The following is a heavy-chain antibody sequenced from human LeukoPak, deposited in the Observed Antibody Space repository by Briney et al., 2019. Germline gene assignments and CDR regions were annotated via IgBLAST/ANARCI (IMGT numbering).Heavy chain of an antibody. D-gene: IGHD1-14*01. CDR2: INPNSGGT. CDR1: GYTFTGYY. V-gene: IGHV1-2*02. Sequence: RASVKVSCKASGYTFTGYYMHWVRHAPGQGLEWMGWINPNSGGTNYAKKFQGRVNMTRDTSISTAYMELSRLRSDDTAVYYCARVRKIRGGYYFDYWGQGTLVTVSS. J-gene: IGHJ4*02. CDR3: ARVRKIRGGYYFDY.